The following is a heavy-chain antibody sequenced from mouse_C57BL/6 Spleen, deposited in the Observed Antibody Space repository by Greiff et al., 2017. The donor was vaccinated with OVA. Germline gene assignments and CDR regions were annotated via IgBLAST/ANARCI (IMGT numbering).Heavy chain of an antibody. CDR1: GYTFTNYW. J-gene: IGHJ4*01. CDR3: AREGYYGSSYVADYYAMDY. D-gene: IGHD1-1*01. Sequence: VKVVESGAELVRPGTSVKMSCKASGYTFTNYWIGWAKQRPGHGLEWIGDIYPGGGYTNYNEKFKGKATLTADKSSSTAYMQFSSLTSEDSAIYYYAREGYYGSSYVADYYAMDYWGQGTSVTVSS. CDR2: IYPGGGYT. V-gene: IGHV1-63*01.